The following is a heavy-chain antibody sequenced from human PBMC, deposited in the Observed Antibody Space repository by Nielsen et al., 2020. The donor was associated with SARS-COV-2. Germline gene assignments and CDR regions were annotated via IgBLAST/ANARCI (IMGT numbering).Heavy chain of an antibody. V-gene: IGHV3-7*01. CDR2: IKQDGSEK. J-gene: IGHJ2*01. CDR3: ARDWMDRGGYFDL. CDR1: GFTFSSYW. D-gene: IGHD2-2*03. Sequence: LSLTCAASGFTFSSYWMSWVRQAPGKGLEWVANIKQDGSEKYYVDSVKGRFTISRDNAKNSLYLQMNSLRAEDTAVYYCARDWMDRGGYFDLWGRGTLVTVSS.